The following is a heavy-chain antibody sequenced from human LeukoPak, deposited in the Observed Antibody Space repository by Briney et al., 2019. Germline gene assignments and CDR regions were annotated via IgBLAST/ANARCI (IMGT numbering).Heavy chain of an antibody. D-gene: IGHD2/OR15-2a*01. CDR2: IYYSGST. J-gene: IGHJ3*01. Sequence: PSETLSLTCTVSGGSINSSSYYWGWIRQPPGKGLEWIGNIYYSGSTYYNPSLKSRVTISVDTSKNHFSLKLSSVTAADTAVYYCARDSGVGFYHPFFLVWGQGTMVTVSS. V-gene: IGHV4-39*07. CDR1: GGSINSSSYY. CDR3: ARDSGVGFYHPFFLV.